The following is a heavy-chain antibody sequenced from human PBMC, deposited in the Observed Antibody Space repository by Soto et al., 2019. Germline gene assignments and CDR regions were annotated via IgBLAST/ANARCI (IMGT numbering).Heavy chain of an antibody. Sequence: TLKITWQTSTYSFSTCWIGWVRQVPVRGLEWLGIMYPGDSDTRYNPSFEGQVIISADKSSRTAYIQWSGLKASDSAIHYCARALPVFGWLIYGLYLDCWGRGTRVTVSS. V-gene: IGHV5-51*01. CDR2: MYPGDSDT. J-gene: IGHJ4*02. CDR3: ARALPVFGWLIYGLYLDC. D-gene: IGHD3-9*01. CDR1: TYSFSTCW.